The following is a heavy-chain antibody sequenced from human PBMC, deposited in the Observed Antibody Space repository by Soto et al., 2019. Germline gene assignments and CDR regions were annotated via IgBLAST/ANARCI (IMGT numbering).Heavy chain of an antibody. J-gene: IGHJ5*02. Sequence: GASVKVSCKASGYISINNDVSWVRQATGQGLEWMGWMNPGSGDTGYAQKFQGRVTMTRNISIATAYMELSSLRADDTAIYYCARMASFGSLNWFDPWGQGTLVTVSS. CDR2: MNPGSGDT. CDR1: GYISINND. CDR3: ARMASFGSLNWFDP. V-gene: IGHV1-8*01. D-gene: IGHD5-18*01.